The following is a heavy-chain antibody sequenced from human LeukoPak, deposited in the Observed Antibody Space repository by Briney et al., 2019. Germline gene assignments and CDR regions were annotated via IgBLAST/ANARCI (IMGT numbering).Heavy chain of an antibody. D-gene: IGHD3-22*01. CDR3: ASVYYDSSGYYDY. Sequence: PGGSLRLSCAASGFTVSSNYMSWVRQAPGKGLEGVSVIYSGGSTYYADSVKGRFTISRDNSKNTLYLQMNSLRAEDTAVYYCASVYYDSSGYYDYWGQGTLVTVSS. J-gene: IGHJ4*02. CDR2: IYSGGST. V-gene: IGHV3-53*01. CDR1: GFTVSSNY.